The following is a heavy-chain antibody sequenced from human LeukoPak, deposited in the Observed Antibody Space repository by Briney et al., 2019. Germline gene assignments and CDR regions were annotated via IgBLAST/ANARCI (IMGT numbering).Heavy chain of an antibody. Sequence: GGSLRLSFAPPGSIFSTYALSWVRQAPGKGLDWASSISGSGGSTHHADSVKRRFTISRDSSKNTLYLQMNSLRAEDTAIYYCARVIRAAPGKGYFDYWGQGTLVTVSS. CDR1: GSIFSTYA. D-gene: IGHD6-13*01. CDR3: ARVIRAAPGKGYFDY. J-gene: IGHJ4*02. CDR2: ISGSGGST. V-gene: IGHV3-23*01.